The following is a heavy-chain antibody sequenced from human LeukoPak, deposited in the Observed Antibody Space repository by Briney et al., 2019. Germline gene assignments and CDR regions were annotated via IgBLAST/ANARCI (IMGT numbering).Heavy chain of an antibody. CDR2: ISYDGSNK. J-gene: IGHJ3*02. CDR1: GFTFSSYG. V-gene: IGHV3-30*18. D-gene: IGHD4-17*01. Sequence: AGGSLRLSCAASGFTFSSYGMHWVRQAPGKGLEWVAVISYDGSNKYYADSVKGRFTISRDNSKNTLYLQMNSLRAEDTAVYYCAKLDSGDYVDAFDIWGQGTMVTVSS. CDR3: AKLDSGDYVDAFDI.